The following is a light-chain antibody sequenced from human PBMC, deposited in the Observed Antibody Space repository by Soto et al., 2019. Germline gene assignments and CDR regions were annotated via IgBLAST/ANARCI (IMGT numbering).Light chain of an antibody. V-gene: IGLV2-14*03. CDR2: EVS. Sequence: QSALTQPASVSGAPGQSITISCTGTSSDVGDYDFVSWYQQHPDTAPKLMIDEVSNRPSGISDRFSGSKSVKTATLTISGLQAEDEADYYCSSYTSSSTRVFGTGTKLTVL. J-gene: IGLJ3*02. CDR3: SSYTSSSTRV. CDR1: SSDVGDYDF.